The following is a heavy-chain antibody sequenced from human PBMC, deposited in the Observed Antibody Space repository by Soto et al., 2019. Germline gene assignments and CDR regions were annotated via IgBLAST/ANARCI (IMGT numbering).Heavy chain of an antibody. Sequence: QVQLVQSGAEVRKPGSSVKVSCKTSGGTFTRFAISWVRQAPGQGLEWMGGIIPIFGTANYGQQFQGRVTITADKSTSIAYMELSSLRSEDTAVYYCARIVIVPAAIPPLAHGMDVWGQGTPVTVSS. CDR1: GGTFTRFA. V-gene: IGHV1-69*06. J-gene: IGHJ6*02. CDR3: ARIVIVPAAIPPLAHGMDV. D-gene: IGHD2-2*01. CDR2: IIPIFGTA.